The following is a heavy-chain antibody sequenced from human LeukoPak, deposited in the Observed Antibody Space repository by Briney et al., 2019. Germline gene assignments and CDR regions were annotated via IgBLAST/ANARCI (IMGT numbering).Heavy chain of an antibody. CDR2: INPSGGPA. CDR3: ARGPPTTMNYRYFGLFDP. V-gene: IGHV1-46*01. Sequence: ASVNVSCKASGYTFTRYYIHWLRQAPAQGLEWMGIINPSGGPANYAQKNQGRVTMTRDTSTSTVYMEVNSLNSEETAVYYCARGPPTTMNYRYFGLFDPWGQGTLVSVSS. D-gene: IGHD3-9*01. CDR1: GYTFTRYY. J-gene: IGHJ5*02.